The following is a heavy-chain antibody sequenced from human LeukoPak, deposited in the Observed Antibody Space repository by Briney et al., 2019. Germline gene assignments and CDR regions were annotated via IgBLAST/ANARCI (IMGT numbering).Heavy chain of an antibody. V-gene: IGHV3-48*02. D-gene: IGHD3-10*01. Sequence: GGSLRLSCAASGFTSSNAWMNWVRQAPGKGLEWVSYISSSSSTIYYADSVKGRFTISRDNAKNSLYLQMNSLRDEDTAVYYCARDGEYYYGSGSYSPSYYYGMDVWGQGTTVTVSS. J-gene: IGHJ6*02. CDR2: ISSSSSTI. CDR3: ARDGEYYYGSGSYSPSYYYGMDV. CDR1: GFTSSNAW.